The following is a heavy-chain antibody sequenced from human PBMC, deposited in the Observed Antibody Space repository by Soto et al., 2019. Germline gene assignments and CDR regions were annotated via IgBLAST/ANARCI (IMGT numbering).Heavy chain of an antibody. V-gene: IGHV4-59*08. J-gene: IGHJ5*02. D-gene: IGHD2-21*02. Sequence: SETLSLTCTVSGGSISSYYWSWIRQPPGKGLEWIGYIYYSGSTNYNPSLKSRVTISVDTSKNQFSLKLSSVTAADTAVYYCARLCKPLLSHMFAPWGQGTLVTV. CDR2: IYYSGST. CDR3: ARLCKPLLSHMFAP. CDR1: GGSISSYY.